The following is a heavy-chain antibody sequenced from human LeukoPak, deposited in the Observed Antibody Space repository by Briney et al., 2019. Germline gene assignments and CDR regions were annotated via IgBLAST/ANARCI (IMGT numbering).Heavy chain of an antibody. J-gene: IGHJ4*02. CDR2: IRYDGSNK. Sequence: GGSLRLSCAASGFTFSSYGMHWVRQAPGKGLEWVAFIRYDGSNKYYADSVKGRFTNSRDNSKNTLYLQMNSLRAEDTAVYYCAKDRSIVGADYLDYWGQGTLVTVSS. CDR1: GFTFSSYG. V-gene: IGHV3-30*02. D-gene: IGHD1-26*01. CDR3: AKDRSIVGADYLDY.